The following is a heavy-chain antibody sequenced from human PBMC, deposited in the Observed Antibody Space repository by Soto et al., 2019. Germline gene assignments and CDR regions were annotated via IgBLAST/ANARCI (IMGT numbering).Heavy chain of an antibody. CDR1: GYTFTGHY. CDR2: IGPESGAT. CDR3: GRGRSGQIVVFY. V-gene: IGHV1-2*02. Sequence: ASVKVSCKASGYTFTGHYIHWVRQAPEQGPEWMGEIGPESGATRFAQKFQGRVTMTRDMSITTVYMELNNLSPDDTAVYYCGRGRSGQIVVFYWGQGTPVTVSS. J-gene: IGHJ4*02. D-gene: IGHD5-12*01.